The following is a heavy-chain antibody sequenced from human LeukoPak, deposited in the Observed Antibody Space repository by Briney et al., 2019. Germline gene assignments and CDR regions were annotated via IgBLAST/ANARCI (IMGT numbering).Heavy chain of an antibody. V-gene: IGHV3-20*04. CDR2: INWNGGST. J-gene: IGHJ4*02. D-gene: IGHD3-22*01. Sequence: PGGSLRLSCAASGFTFDDYGMSWVRQAPGKGLEWVSGINWNGGSTGYADSVKGRFTISRDNAKNSLYLQMNSLRAEDTALYYCAREWHYYDSSGYYYYWGQGTLVTVSS. CDR1: GFTFDDYG. CDR3: AREWHYYDSSGYYYY.